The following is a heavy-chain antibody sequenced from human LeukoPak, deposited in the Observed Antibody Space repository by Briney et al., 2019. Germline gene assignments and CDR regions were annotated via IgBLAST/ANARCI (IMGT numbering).Heavy chain of an antibody. CDR1: GYTFTGYY. D-gene: IGHD5-18*01. Sequence: ASVKVSCKASGYTFTGYYIHWVRQAPGQGLEWMGGIIPIFGTANYAQKFQGRVTITADKSTSTAYMELSSLRSEDTAVYYCARNRGYSYDSGFDYWGQGTLVTVSS. V-gene: IGHV1-69*06. J-gene: IGHJ4*02. CDR2: IIPIFGTA. CDR3: ARNRGYSYDSGFDY.